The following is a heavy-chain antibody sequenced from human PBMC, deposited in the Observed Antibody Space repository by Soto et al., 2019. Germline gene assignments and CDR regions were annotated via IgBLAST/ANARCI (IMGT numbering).Heavy chain of an antibody. D-gene: IGHD2-15*01. J-gene: IGHJ4*02. CDR1: GVSLIASY. CDR2: VYTSGSP. CDR3: ARGYCSVNSCYTYPFEY. V-gene: IGHV4-4*07. Sequence: SATLALTCTVSGVSLIASYWSWIRQPAGKGLEWIGRVYTSGSPNYDPSLNSRVTMSLDTSKSQFSLSLSSVTAADTAVYYCARGYCSVNSCYTYPFEYWGQGTPVTVSS.